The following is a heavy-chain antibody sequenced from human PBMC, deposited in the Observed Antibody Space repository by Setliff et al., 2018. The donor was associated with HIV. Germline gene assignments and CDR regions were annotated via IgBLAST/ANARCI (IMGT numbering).Heavy chain of an antibody. Sequence: KTSETLSLTCAVYGGSFSDYYWSWIRQPPGKGLEWIGEINHSGSTEYNSSLKSRVTISVDTSKKQFSLNLTSLTAADTAVYYCARGQPPPGPGLVRGAYSSGSLDYWGQGTTVTVAS. D-gene: IGHD3-10*01. CDR3: ARGQPPPGPGLVRGAYSSGSLDY. CDR2: INHSGST. V-gene: IGHV4-34*01. J-gene: IGHJ4*02. CDR1: GGSFSDYY.